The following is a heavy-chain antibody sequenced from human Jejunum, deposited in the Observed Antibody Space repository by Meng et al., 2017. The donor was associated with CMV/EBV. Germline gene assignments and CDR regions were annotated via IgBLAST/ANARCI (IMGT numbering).Heavy chain of an antibody. CDR2: FYYSGNT. V-gene: IGHV4-39*07. J-gene: IGHJ4*02. D-gene: IGHD4-17*01. CDR1: GGSISSNSYC. CDR3: VREYGRDYGDYFDY. Sequence: QLELQELGPGLVKPSETLSLTCTVSGGSISSNSYCWGWIRQPPGKGLEWIGSFYYSGNTYYNPSLKSRVTISLDTSKRQYSLKLSSVTAADTAVYYCVREYGRDYGDYFDYWGQGTLVTVSS.